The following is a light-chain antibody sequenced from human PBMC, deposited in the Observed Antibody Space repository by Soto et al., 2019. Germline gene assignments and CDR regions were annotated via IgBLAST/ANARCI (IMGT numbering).Light chain of an antibody. V-gene: IGKV4-1*01. CDR2: WAS. Sequence: DIVLTQSPDSLAVSLGERATINCKSSQSVLISSNSKDFIAWYQQKPGQSPRLLMYWASTRESGVPDRFSGSGSGTDFTLTISSLQAEDVAVYYCHQYYSPPLTFGGGTKVEIK. CDR1: QSVLISSNSKDF. CDR3: HQYYSPPLT. J-gene: IGKJ4*01.